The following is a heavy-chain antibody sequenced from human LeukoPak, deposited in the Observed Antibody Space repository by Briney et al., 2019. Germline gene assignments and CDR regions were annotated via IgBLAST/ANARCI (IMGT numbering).Heavy chain of an antibody. CDR3: ARLYCSGGSCYSGEHY. CDR1: GYTFTNYG. Sequence: GASVKVSCKASGYTFTNYGVSWVRLAPGQGLEWMGWISAYNGNTNYAQKLQGRVTMTTDTSTSTAYMELRSLRSDDTAVYYCARLYCSGGSCYSGEHYWGQGTLVTVSS. V-gene: IGHV1-18*01. J-gene: IGHJ4*02. D-gene: IGHD2-15*01. CDR2: ISAYNGNT.